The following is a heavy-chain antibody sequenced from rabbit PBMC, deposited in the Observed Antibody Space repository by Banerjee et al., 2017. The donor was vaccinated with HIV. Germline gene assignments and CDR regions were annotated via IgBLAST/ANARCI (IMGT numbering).Heavy chain of an antibody. Sequence: QEKLVESGGGLVQPEGSLTLTCKASGFDFSSNAMCWVRQAPGKGLEWIACICAGSSGSTYYANWAKGRFTISKTSSTTVTLQMTSLTVADTATYFCARRGANSDHYMLKFWGPGTLVTVS. CDR2: ICAGSSGST. CDR1: GFDFSSNA. CDR3: ARRGANSDHYMLKF. D-gene: IGHD1-1*01. V-gene: IGHV1S45*01. J-gene: IGHJ4*01.